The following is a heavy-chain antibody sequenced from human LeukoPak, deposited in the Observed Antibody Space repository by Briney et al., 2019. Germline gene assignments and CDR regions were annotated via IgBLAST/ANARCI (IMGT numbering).Heavy chain of an antibody. CDR2: IRYDGSNK. CDR1: GFTFSSYG. D-gene: IGHD6-19*01. Sequence: GGSLRLSCAASGFTFSSYGMHWVRQAPGKGLEWVAFIRYDGSNKYYADSVKGRFTISRDNAKNSLYLQMNSLRAEDTAVYYCATLGVAVAPPFDYWGQGTLVTVSS. V-gene: IGHV3-30*02. CDR3: ATLGVAVAPPFDY. J-gene: IGHJ4*02.